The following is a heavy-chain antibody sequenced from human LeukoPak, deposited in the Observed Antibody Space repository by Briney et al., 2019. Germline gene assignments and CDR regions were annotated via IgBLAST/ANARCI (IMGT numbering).Heavy chain of an antibody. CDR3: ARDDGAYSSSWYDFDY. CDR1: GFTFTNYA. D-gene: IGHD6-13*01. Sequence: GGSLRLSCAASGFTFTNYAMSWVRQAPGKGLEWVSGISGNGGDTYYEDSVKGRFTISRDNSKKTMNLQMNSLRAEDTALYYCARDDGAYSSSWYDFDYWGQGTLVTVSS. CDR2: ISGNGGDT. V-gene: IGHV3-23*01. J-gene: IGHJ4*02.